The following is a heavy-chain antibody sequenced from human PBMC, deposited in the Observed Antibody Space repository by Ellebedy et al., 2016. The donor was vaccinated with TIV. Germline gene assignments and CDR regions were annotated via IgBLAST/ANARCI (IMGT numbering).Heavy chain of an antibody. D-gene: IGHD6-25*01. CDR1: GFGFSTNG. CDR2: ITYDASNT. Sequence: GESLKISCAASGFGFSTNGMHWVRQAPGKGLEWVAVITYDASNTYYGGSVKGRFTISRDNSKNTLYLQMNSLTEEDTAVYYCAKETKRLMWSFDNWGQGTLVTVSS. J-gene: IGHJ4*02. CDR3: AKETKRLMWSFDN. V-gene: IGHV3-30*18.